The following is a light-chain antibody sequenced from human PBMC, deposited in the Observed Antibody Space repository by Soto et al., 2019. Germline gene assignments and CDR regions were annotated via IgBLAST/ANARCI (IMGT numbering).Light chain of an antibody. J-gene: IGKJ3*01. Sequence: DIQMTQSPSSVSASVGDTINITCRASQDIKKWLAWYQQKPGKAPKVLIYAASNLESGVSSRFSGSGAGTEFSLTISSLQTEVFATYFCHQASSFPYTFGPGTKVDIK. CDR2: AAS. CDR1: QDIKKW. V-gene: IGKV1-12*01. CDR3: HQASSFPYT.